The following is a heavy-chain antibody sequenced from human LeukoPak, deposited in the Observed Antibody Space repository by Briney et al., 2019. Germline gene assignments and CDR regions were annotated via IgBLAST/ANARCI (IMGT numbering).Heavy chain of an antibody. V-gene: IGHV3-11*01. J-gene: IGHJ5*02. CDR1: GFTFSDYY. CDR2: ISNSGTGG. D-gene: IGHD5-12*01. CDR3: ARDKHNSGWNWLHL. Sequence: GGSLRLSCAASGFTFSDYYMSWIRQAPGKGLEWVSYISNSGTGGYDGDPAKGRFTISRDNTKNTLYLQMNSLRVEDTAVYYCARDKHNSGWNWLHLWGQGPLVTVSS.